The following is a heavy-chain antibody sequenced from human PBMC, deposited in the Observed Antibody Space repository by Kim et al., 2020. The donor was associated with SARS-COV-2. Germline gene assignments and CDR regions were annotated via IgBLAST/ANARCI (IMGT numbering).Heavy chain of an antibody. Sequence: GGSLRLSCAASGFTFSSYAMHWVRQAPGKGLEWVAVIWYDGSNKYYADSVKGRFTISRDNSKNTLYLQMNSLRAEDTAVYYCAVVGPHYGMDVWGQGTTVTVSS. CDR3: AVVGPHYGMDV. CDR1: GFTFSSYA. V-gene: IGHV3-33*01. J-gene: IGHJ6*02. CDR2: IWYDGSNK. D-gene: IGHD2-2*01.